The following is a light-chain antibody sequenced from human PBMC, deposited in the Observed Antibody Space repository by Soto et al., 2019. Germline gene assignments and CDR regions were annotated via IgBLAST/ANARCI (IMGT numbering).Light chain of an antibody. CDR2: FNN. V-gene: IGLV1-44*01. Sequence: QSVLTQPPSASGTPGQGVTIHCSGGVSDIGTNTVNWYQQLPGTAPKLLIYFNNERPSGVPDRFSGSKSGTSASLAISGLQSEDEAEYYCAAWDDRLSADVFGTGTKLTVL. J-gene: IGLJ1*01. CDR3: AAWDDRLSADV. CDR1: VSDIGTNT.